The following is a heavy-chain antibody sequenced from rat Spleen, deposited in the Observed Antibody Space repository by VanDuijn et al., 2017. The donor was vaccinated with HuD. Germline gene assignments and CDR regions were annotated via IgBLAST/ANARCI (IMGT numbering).Heavy chain of an antibody. CDR1: GLTFSDYG. D-gene: IGHD1-2*01. CDR3: ARITIAGIDY. V-gene: IGHV5-29*01. CDR2: ISYGDSSGHSST. Sequence: EVQLVESGGGLVQPGRSLKLSCAASGLTFSDYGMAWVRQAPTKGLEWVATISYGDSSGHSSTYYRDSVKGRFTISRDNAKNTQYLQMDSLRSEDTATYYCARITIAGIDYWGQGVMVTVSS. J-gene: IGHJ2*01.